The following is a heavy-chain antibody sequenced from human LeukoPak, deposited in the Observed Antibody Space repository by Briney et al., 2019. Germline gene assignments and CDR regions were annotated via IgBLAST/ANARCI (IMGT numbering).Heavy chain of an antibody. D-gene: IGHD6-13*01. Sequence: SETLSLTCTVSGGSIRSYYWSWIRQPPGKGLEWVGYIFYSGGANYNPSLKSRVTISVDTSKNQFSLKLTSVTAADTAVYYCARVYYSNSYDYWYFDLWGRGTLVTVSS. CDR1: GGSIRSYY. CDR3: ARVYYSNSYDYWYFDL. J-gene: IGHJ2*01. CDR2: IFYSGGA. V-gene: IGHV4-59*01.